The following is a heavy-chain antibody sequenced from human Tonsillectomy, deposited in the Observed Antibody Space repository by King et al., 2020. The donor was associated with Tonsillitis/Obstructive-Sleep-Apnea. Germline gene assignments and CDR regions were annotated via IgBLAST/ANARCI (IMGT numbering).Heavy chain of an antibody. D-gene: IGHD3-9*01. Sequence: VQLVESGGGLVKPGGALRLSCAASGFTFSHAWMSWVRQAPGKGLEWVGRIKSKTDGGKTDYAAPVKGRFTISSEDSKNTLYLQMNSLNTEDTAVYYCTTDLRLLTYWGQGTLVTVSS. V-gene: IGHV3-15*01. CDR2: IKSKTDGGKT. CDR3: TTDLRLLTY. CDR1: GFTFSHAW. J-gene: IGHJ4*02.